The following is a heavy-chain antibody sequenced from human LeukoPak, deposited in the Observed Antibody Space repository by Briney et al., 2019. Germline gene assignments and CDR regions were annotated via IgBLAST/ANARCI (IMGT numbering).Heavy chain of an antibody. CDR1: GYSFPWYW. J-gene: IGHJ4*02. V-gene: IGHV5-51*01. CDR2: IYPGDSDT. D-gene: IGHD3-3*01. CDR3: ARHGTSGYYYPRSFDY. Sequence: GESLKISCKGSGYSFPWYWIDWVRQIPGKGMEWMGIIYPGDSDTRYIPSLQGQVTISADKSISTAYLQWSSLKASDTAMYYCARHGTSGYYYPRSFDYWGQGTLVTVSS.